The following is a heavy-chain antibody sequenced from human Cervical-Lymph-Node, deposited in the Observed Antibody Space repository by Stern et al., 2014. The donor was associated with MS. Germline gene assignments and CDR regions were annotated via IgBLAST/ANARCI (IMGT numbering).Heavy chain of an antibody. Sequence: QLQLQESGPGLVKPSGTLSLTCAVSGGSISSGHWWSWVRQAPGMGLEWIGEIFHTGGNYYNPSLQRRATISDDKSNNHFSLRLISVTAADTAVYYCARDSTSSSSLDSWGQGILVTVSS. V-gene: IGHV4-4*02. CDR2: IFHTGGN. CDR3: ARDSTSSSSLDS. CDR1: GGSISSGHW. J-gene: IGHJ4*02. D-gene: IGHD6-6*01.